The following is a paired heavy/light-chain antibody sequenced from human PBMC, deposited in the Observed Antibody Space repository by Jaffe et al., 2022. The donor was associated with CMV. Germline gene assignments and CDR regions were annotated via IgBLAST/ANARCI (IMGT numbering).Light chain of an antibody. CDR1: QSITFY. CDR3: QQSYSVPPT. CDR2: AAS. V-gene: IGKV1-39*01. J-gene: IGKJ2*01. Sequence: DIQMTQSPSSLSASVGDRVTITCRASQSITFYLNWYQQKPGKAPKLLIYAASSLESGVPSRFSGSGSGTDFTLTISSLQPEDFATYYCQQSYSVPPTFGQGTKLEIK.
Heavy chain of an antibody. J-gene: IGHJ4*02. CDR1: GGSSSGYY. D-gene: IGHD3-9*01. Sequence: QVQIQQWGAGLLKPSETLSLTCAVYGGSSSGYYWSWIRQPPGKGLEWIGEINRSGSTNYNPSLKSRVTISVDTSKNQFSLKLNSVTAADTAVYYCARGPLLTLTNWGQGTLVTVSS. CDR3: ARGPLLTLTN. V-gene: IGHV4-34*01. CDR2: INRSGST.